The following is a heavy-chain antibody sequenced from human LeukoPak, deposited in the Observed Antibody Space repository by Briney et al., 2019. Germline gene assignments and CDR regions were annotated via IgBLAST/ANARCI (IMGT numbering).Heavy chain of an antibody. V-gene: IGHV3-9*01. CDR3: AKGTTVVSDDAFDI. D-gene: IGHD4-23*01. CDR1: GFTFDDYA. J-gene: IGHJ3*02. CDR2: ISWNSGSI. Sequence: GGSLRLSCAASGFTFDDYAMHWVRQAPGKGLEWVSGISWNSGSIGYADSVKGRFTISRDSSKNTLYLQMNSLRAEDTAVYYCAKGTTVVSDDAFDIWGQGTMVTVSS.